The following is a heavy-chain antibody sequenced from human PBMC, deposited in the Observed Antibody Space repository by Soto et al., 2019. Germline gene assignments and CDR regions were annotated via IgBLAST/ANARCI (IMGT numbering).Heavy chain of an antibody. Sequence: EVQLVESGGGLAKPGGSLRLSCAGSGFSCISHSLNWVRQAPGKGLEWVSSISGSGSPYYADSVKGRFTISRDNAQNSLFVQMSRLIAEDTALYYCSTEVQPVFRREYDYWGQGTLVTVSS. CDR1: GFSCISHS. J-gene: IGHJ4*02. V-gene: IGHV3-21*04. CDR3: STEVQPVFRREYDY. CDR2: ISGSGSP.